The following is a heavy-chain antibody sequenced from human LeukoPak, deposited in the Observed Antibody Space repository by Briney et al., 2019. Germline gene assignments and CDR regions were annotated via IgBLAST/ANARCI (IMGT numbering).Heavy chain of an antibody. Sequence: SETLSLTCTVSGGSLSSDSWTWIRQPPGKRLQWIGYIYSSGSTNHNPSLKSRVTMSVDTSKNQFSLKLGSVTATDTAVYYCARLGNRDGYNYFLDYWGQGILVTVSS. V-gene: IGHV4-59*08. CDR3: ARLGNRDGYNYFLDY. D-gene: IGHD5-24*01. CDR2: IYSSGST. J-gene: IGHJ4*02. CDR1: GGSLSSDS.